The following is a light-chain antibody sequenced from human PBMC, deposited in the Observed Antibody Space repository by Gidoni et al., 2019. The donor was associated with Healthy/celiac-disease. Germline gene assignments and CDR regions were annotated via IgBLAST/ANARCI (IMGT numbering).Light chain of an antibody. CDR2: GAS. CDR1: QSVSSSY. V-gene: IGKV3-20*01. J-gene: IGKJ4*01. CDR3: QQYGSSPRT. Sequence: IVLTQSPGTLSLSPGERATLSCRASQSVSSSYLAWYQQKPGQAPRLLIYGASSRATGIPDRFSGSGSGTDFTITISRLEPEDFAVYYCQQYGSSPRTFGGGTKVEIK.